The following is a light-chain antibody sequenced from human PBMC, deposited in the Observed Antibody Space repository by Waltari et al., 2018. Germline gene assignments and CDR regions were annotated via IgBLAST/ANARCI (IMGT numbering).Light chain of an antibody. Sequence: QSALTQPASVSGSPGQSITISCTGTSSDVGGFNWVSWYQQHPGNAPKVMIYDVTNRPSVVSNRFSGSKSGNTATLTISGLQAEDEADYYCMSYTSRHTMIFGGGTRLTVL. CDR3: MSYTSRHTMI. CDR1: SSDVGGFNW. J-gene: IGLJ2*01. V-gene: IGLV2-14*01. CDR2: DVT.